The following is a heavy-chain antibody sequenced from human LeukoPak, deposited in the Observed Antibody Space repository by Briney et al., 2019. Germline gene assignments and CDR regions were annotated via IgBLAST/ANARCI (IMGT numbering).Heavy chain of an antibody. CDR3: ARTVSGYDPYYFDY. V-gene: IGHV3-7*01. CDR1: GFTFSSYW. D-gene: IGHD5-12*01. Sequence: PGGSLGLSCAASGFTFSSYWMSWVRQAPGKGLEWVANIKQDGSEKYYVDSVKGRFTISRDNAKNSLYLQMNSLRAEDTAVYYCARTVSGYDPYYFDYWGQETLVTVSS. J-gene: IGHJ4*02. CDR2: IKQDGSEK.